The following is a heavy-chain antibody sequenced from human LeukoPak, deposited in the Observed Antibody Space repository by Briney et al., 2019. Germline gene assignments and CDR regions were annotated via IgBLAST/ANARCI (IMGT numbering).Heavy chain of an antibody. Sequence: KSSETLSLTCTVSGGSISSYYWSWIRQPPGKGLEWIGYIYYSGSTNYNPSLKSRVTISVDTSKNQFSLKLSSVTAADTAVYYCARGPSSRTYYYYYYMDVWGKGTTVTVSS. CDR1: GGSISSYY. CDR3: ARGPSSRTYYYYYYMDV. CDR2: IYYSGST. J-gene: IGHJ6*03. V-gene: IGHV4-59*01.